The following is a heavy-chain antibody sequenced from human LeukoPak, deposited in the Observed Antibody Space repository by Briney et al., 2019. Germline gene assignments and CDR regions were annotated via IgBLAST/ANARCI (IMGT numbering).Heavy chain of an antibody. CDR2: INSDGSST. Sequence: GGSLRLSCAASGFTFSSYSMNWVRQAPGKGLVWVSRINSDGSSTTYADSVKGRFTISRDNAKSTLYLQMNSLRAEDTAVYYCARGYSSGYRIDYWGQGTLVTVSS. CDR3: ARGYSSGYRIDY. V-gene: IGHV3-74*01. J-gene: IGHJ4*02. CDR1: GFTFSSYS. D-gene: IGHD5-18*01.